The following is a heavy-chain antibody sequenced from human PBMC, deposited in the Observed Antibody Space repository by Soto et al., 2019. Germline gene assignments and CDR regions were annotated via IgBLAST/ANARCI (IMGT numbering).Heavy chain of an antibody. CDR1: GFGFTNAW. CDR2: IRSRSDGGTT. J-gene: IGHJ6*02. V-gene: IGHV3-15*07. CDR3: TDGLGI. Sequence: EVQLVESGGGLVKPGGSLRLSCAASGFGFTNAWMNWVRQAPGKGLEWVGRIRSRSDGGTTDNAAPVRDRFTISRDDSVNTLYLQMNSLQTEDTGVYYCTDGLGIWGQGTTVTVSS.